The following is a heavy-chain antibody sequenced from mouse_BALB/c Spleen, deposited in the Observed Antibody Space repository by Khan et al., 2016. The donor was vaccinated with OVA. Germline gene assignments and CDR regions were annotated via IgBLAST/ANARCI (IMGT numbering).Heavy chain of an antibody. Sequence: EVQLQESGPGLVKPSQSLSLTCTVTGYSITSDYAWNWIRQFPGNKLEWMGYISYSGNTNYNPSLKSRISITRDTSNNQFFLQLNSVTTEDTATYYCARVNGGDFDYWGQGTTLTVSS. CDR2: ISYSGNT. CDR1: GYSITSDYA. V-gene: IGHV3-2*02. CDR3: ARVNGGDFDY. J-gene: IGHJ2*01.